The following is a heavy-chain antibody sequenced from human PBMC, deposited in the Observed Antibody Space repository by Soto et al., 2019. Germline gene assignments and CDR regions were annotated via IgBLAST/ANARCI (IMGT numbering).Heavy chain of an antibody. J-gene: IGHJ4*02. V-gene: IGHV3-11*01. CDR2: ISSSGSTI. D-gene: IGHD6-13*01. Sequence: GGSLRLSCAASGFTFSDYYMSWIRQAPGKGLEWVSYISSSGSTIYYADSVKGRFTISRDNAKNSLYLQMNSLRAEDTAVYYCARDFDIAAAALFDYWGQGTLVTVSS. CDR3: ARDFDIAAAALFDY. CDR1: GFTFSDYY.